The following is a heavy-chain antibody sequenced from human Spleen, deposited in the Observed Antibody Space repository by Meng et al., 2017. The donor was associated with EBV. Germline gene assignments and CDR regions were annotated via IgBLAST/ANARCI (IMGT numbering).Heavy chain of an antibody. CDR1: GFTVSTKY. J-gene: IGHJ4*02. Sequence: EVQLVESGGGLIQPGGSLRLSFAASGFTVSTKYMSWVRQAPGKGLEWVSLIYSAGSTYYADSVKGRFTISRDNAKNTLYLQMNSLRVEDTAVYYCSRDLAGSDDYWGRGTLVTVSS. CDR3: SRDLAGSDDY. D-gene: IGHD1-14*01. CDR2: IYSAGST. V-gene: IGHV3-53*01.